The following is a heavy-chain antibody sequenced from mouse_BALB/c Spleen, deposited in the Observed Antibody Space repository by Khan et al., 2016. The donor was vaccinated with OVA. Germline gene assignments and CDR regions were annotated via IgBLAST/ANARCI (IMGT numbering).Heavy chain of an antibody. CDR1: GYTFSSYW. CDR3: ARYYGSSYWFAY. D-gene: IGHD1-1*01. CDR2: ILPGSGST. Sequence: QVQLQQSGAELMKPGASVKISCKATGYTFSSYWIEWVKQRPGHGLEWIGEILPGSGSTNYNEKFKGKATFTADTSSNTAYMQLSSLTSEDSAGYYCARYYGSSYWFAYWGQGTLVTVSA. V-gene: IGHV1-9*01. J-gene: IGHJ3*01.